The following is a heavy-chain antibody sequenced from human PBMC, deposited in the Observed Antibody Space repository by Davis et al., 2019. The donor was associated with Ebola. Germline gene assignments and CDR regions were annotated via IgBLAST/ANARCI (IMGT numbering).Heavy chain of an antibody. J-gene: IGHJ6*02. D-gene: IGHD3-10*01. CDR3: ASGGGKYGMDV. Sequence: GGSLRLSCAASGFTFSSYEMNWVRQAPGKGLEWVSYISSSGSTIYYADSVKGRFTISRDNAKNSLYLQMNSLRAEDTAVYYCASGGGKYGMDVWGQGTTVTVSS. CDR2: ISSSGSTI. CDR1: GFTFSSYE. V-gene: IGHV3-48*03.